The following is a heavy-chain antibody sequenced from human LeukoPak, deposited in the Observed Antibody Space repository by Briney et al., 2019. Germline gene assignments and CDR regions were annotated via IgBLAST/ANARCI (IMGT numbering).Heavy chain of an antibody. Sequence: SETLSLTCTVSGGSISSGGYYWSWIRQPPGKGLGWIGYIYYSGSTYYNPSLKSRVTISVDTSKNQFSLKLSSVTAADTAVYYCARNNYGGNSLDYWGQGTLVTVSS. D-gene: IGHD4-23*01. V-gene: IGHV4-30-4*08. CDR2: IYYSGST. CDR3: ARNNYGGNSLDY. J-gene: IGHJ4*02. CDR1: GGSISSGGYY.